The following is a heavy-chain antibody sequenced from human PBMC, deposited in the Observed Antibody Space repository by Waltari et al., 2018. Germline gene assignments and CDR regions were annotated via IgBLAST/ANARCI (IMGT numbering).Heavy chain of an antibody. J-gene: IGHJ4*02. D-gene: IGHD3-16*01. V-gene: IGHV3-53*01. CDR2: IYNGGST. Sequence: GSLRLPCAPSGFTVRANYMTWVRQARGKGLEWVSVIYNGGSTFYAESLKGRFTISREISRNEVSLQMHSVRGDDAGIYYCAREWSNATTWFGGYFDLWGQGTQVIVSS. CDR3: AREWSNATTWFGGYFDL. CDR1: GFTVRANY.